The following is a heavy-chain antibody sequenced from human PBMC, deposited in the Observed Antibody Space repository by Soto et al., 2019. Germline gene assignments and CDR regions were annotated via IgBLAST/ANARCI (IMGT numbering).Heavy chain of an antibody. CDR2: IHFGGNT. CDR1: GFTVSGGY. V-gene: IGHV3-53*01. J-gene: IGHJ4*02. D-gene: IGHD6-19*01. CDR3: TKVSPQWLVHDY. Sequence: PGGSLRLSCAASGFTVSGGYVSWVRQAPGKGLECVSVIHFGGNTYYADSVKGRFTVSRDNSKNTLYLQMNSLRVEDTAIYFCTKVSPQWLVHDYWGQGTLVTVSS.